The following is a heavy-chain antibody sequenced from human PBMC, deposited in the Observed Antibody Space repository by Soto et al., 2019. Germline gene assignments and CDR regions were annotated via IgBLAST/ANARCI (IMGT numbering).Heavy chain of an antibody. D-gene: IGHD3-22*01. V-gene: IGHV4-59*01. J-gene: IGHJ4*02. CDR3: ARAHGIYDSRGYYAGHFDY. Sequence: PSETLSLTCTVSGGSISSYYWSWIRQPPGKGLEWIGYIYYSGSTNYNPSLKSRVTISVDTSKNQFSLKLNSVTAADTAVYYCARAHGIYDSRGYYAGHFDYWGQGTLVTVSS. CDR1: GGSISSYY. CDR2: IYYSGST.